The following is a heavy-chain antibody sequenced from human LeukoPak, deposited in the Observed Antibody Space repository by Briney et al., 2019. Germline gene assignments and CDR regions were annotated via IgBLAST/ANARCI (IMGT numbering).Heavy chain of an antibody. J-gene: IGHJ5*02. V-gene: IGHV3-23*01. CDR3: ARAQVGYNWFDP. CDR1: GFTFSTFA. Sequence: GGSLRLSCAASGFTFSTFAMIWVRQPPGKGLEWVSSIFPSGGEIHYADSVRGRFTISRDNSKSTLSLQMNSLRAEDTAVYYCARAQVGYNWFDPWGQGTLVSVSS. CDR2: IFPSGGEI. D-gene: IGHD1-26*01.